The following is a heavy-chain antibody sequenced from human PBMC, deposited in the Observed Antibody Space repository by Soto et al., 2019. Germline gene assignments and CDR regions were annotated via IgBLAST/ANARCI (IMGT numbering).Heavy chain of an antibody. Sequence: QVQLVQSGAEVKKPGASVKVSCKASGYTFTSYYMHWVRQAPGQGLEWMGIINPSGGSTSYAQKFQGRVTMTRDTSTSTVYMELSSLRSEDTAVYYCARGGATYYYDSSGYYEAASFDYWGQGTLVTVSS. J-gene: IGHJ4*02. CDR2: INPSGGST. D-gene: IGHD3-22*01. CDR1: GYTFTSYY. V-gene: IGHV1-46*01. CDR3: ARGGATYYYDSSGYYEAASFDY.